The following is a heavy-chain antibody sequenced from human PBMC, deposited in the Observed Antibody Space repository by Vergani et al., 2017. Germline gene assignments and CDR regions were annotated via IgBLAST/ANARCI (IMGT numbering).Heavy chain of an antibody. J-gene: IGHJ5*02. Sequence: QVQLVQSGAEVKKPGSSVKVSCKASGGTFSSYTISWVRQAPGQGLEWMGRIIPILGIANYAQKFQGRVTITADESTSTAYMELSSLRSEDTAVYYCATTTVKGSRLPWGQGTLVTVSS. D-gene: IGHD4-11*01. V-gene: IGHV1-69*02. CDR2: IIPILGIA. CDR3: ATTTVKGSRLP. CDR1: GGTFSSYT.